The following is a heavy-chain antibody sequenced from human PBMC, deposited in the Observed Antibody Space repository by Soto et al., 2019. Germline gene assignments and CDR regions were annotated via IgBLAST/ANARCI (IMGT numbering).Heavy chain of an antibody. Sequence: ASVKVSCKASGYTFTSYGISWVRQAPGQGLEWMGWISAYNGNTNYAQKLQGRVTTTTDTSTSTAYMELSSLRSEDTAVYYCARDLQHCSGGSCYSRYYYMDVWGKGTTVTVSS. J-gene: IGHJ6*03. CDR2: ISAYNGNT. CDR3: ARDLQHCSGGSCYSRYYYMDV. D-gene: IGHD2-15*01. CDR1: GYTFTSYG. V-gene: IGHV1-18*01.